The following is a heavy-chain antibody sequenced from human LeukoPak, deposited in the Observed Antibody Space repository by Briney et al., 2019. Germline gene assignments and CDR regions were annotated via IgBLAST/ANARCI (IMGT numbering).Heavy chain of an antibody. V-gene: IGHV3-33*01. Sequence: ARSRRLAWAAAGFTFSIYCIRWVKHPASNGREWVAFIGYDGSNKYYADCVEGPFKSSRDNSKVQVYMQIDSLRAEDTAVYYCARDRGNGYEPPNYYYYGMGVWGQGTTVTVSS. CDR3: ARDRGNGYEPPNYYYYGMGV. D-gene: IGHD5-12*01. J-gene: IGHJ6*02. CDR1: GFTFSIYC. CDR2: IGYDGSNK.